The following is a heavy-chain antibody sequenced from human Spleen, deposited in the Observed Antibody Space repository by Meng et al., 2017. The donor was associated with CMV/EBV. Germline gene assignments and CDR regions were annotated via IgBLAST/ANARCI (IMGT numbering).Heavy chain of an antibody. J-gene: IGHJ4*02. CDR2: IYSGGSST. D-gene: IGHD3-3*01. CDR3: AKDSGVETYYLDY. Sequence: GESLKISCAAPGFTFSSYAMSWVRQAPGKGLEWVSVIYSGGSSTYYVESVKGRFTISRDNSKNTLYLQMNNLRPEDTALYFCAKDSGVETYYLDYWGQGTLVTVSS. V-gene: IGHV3-23*03. CDR1: GFTFSSYA.